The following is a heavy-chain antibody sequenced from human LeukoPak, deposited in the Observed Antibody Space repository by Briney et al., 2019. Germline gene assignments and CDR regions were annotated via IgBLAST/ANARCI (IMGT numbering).Heavy chain of an antibody. V-gene: IGHV3-23*01. Sequence: TGGSLRLSCAASGFTFSTYAMSWVRQAPGKGLEWVSTISGGGDITYYTDSVKGRFTISRDNSKNTLYLQMNDLRVEDTAVYYCARTARHLDYWGQGTLVTVSS. CDR3: ARTARHLDY. CDR1: GFTFSTYA. CDR2: ISGGGDIT. J-gene: IGHJ4*02. D-gene: IGHD5-18*01.